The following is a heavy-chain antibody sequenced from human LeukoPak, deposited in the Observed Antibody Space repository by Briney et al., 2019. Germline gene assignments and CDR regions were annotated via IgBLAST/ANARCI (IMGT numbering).Heavy chain of an antibody. CDR2: INPNSGGT. D-gene: IGHD5-18*01. CDR1: GYTLTELS. V-gene: IGHV1-2*02. J-gene: IGHJ4*02. Sequence: ASVKVSCKVSGYTLTELSMHWVRQAPGQGLEWMGWINPNSGGTNYAQKFQGRVTMTRDTSISTAYMELRSLRSDDTAVYYCARSATHRLTWTDRSQWLPPDYWGQGTLVTVSS. CDR3: ARSATHRLTWTDRSQWLPPDY.